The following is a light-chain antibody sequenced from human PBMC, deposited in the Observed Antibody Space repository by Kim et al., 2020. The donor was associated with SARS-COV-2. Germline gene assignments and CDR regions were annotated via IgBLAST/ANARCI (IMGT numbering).Light chain of an antibody. Sequence: SPGERATVSCRASQSVSSNYLAWYQQKPGEAPRLLIYGASSRATGIPDRFSGSGSETDFILTISRLDPEDFAVYYCQHYGTSPLTFGGGTKVDIK. CDR3: QHYGTSPLT. J-gene: IGKJ4*01. CDR1: QSVSSNY. V-gene: IGKV3-20*01. CDR2: GAS.